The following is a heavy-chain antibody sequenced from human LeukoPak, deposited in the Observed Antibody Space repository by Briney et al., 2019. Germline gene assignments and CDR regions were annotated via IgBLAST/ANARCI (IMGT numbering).Heavy chain of an antibody. V-gene: IGHV1-18*01. CDR1: GYSFINFG. CDR2: ISAYNHNT. CDR3: ARDLMYCDTMSCYDGDFDY. D-gene: IGHD2-2*01. Sequence: ASVKVSCKASGYSFINFGLSWVRQAPGQGLEWMGWISAYNHNTNHAQKFQGRVTMTIDTSTTTVYMELRSLRSDDTAIYYCARDLMYCDTMSCYDGDFDYWGQGTPVTVSS. J-gene: IGHJ4*02.